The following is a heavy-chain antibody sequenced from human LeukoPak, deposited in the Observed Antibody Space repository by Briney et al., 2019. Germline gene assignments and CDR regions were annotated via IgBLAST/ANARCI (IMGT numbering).Heavy chain of an antibody. CDR1: GYTFTGYY. CDR2: INPNSGAT. V-gene: IGHV1-2*02. Sequence: ASVKVSCKASGYTFTGYYMHWVRQAPGQGLEWMGWINPNSGATNYAQKFQGGVTMTRDTSISTAYVELTRLRSDDTAVYYCARDAPGYCSTTTCYPHDWGQGTLVTVSS. J-gene: IGHJ4*02. D-gene: IGHD2-2*01. CDR3: ARDAPGYCSTTTCYPHD.